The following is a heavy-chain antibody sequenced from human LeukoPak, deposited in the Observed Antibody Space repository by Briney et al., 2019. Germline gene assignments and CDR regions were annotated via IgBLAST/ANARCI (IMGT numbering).Heavy chain of an antibody. Sequence: PSETLSLTCTVSGGSISSYYWSWIRQPPGKGLEWIGYIYHSGSTYYNPSLKSRVTISVDRSKNQFSLKLSSVTAADTAVYYCARGVRPVVHWGQGTLVTVSS. CDR2: IYHSGST. CDR3: ARGVRPVVH. D-gene: IGHD3-10*01. CDR1: GGSISSYY. J-gene: IGHJ4*02. V-gene: IGHV4-59*12.